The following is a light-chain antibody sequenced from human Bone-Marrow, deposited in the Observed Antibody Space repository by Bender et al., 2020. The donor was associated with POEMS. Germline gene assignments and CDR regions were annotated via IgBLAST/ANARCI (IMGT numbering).Light chain of an antibody. V-gene: IGLV1-40*01. CDR2: GNS. Sequence: QSVLTQPPSVSGAPGQRVTISCIGSNSNIGARFDVHWYQQLPGTAPRLLIYGNSNRPSGIPDRFSGSKSGTSASLAITGLQAEDEADYYCCSHADSAGSDTLEFGGGTKVTVL. CDR1: NSNIGARFD. J-gene: IGLJ2*01. CDR3: CSHADSAGSDTLE.